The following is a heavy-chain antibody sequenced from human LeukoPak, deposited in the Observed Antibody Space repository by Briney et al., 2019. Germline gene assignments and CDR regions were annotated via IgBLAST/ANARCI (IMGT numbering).Heavy chain of an antibody. V-gene: IGHV1-18*01. Sequence: ASVKVSCKASGYTFTSYGISWVRQAPGQGLEWKGWISAYNGNTNYAQKLQGRVTMTTDTSTSTAYMELRSLRSDDTAVYYCAREPRIAVAGTDGMDVWGQGTTVTVSS. CDR3: AREPRIAVAGTDGMDV. D-gene: IGHD6-19*01. CDR2: ISAYNGNT. CDR1: GYTFTSYG. J-gene: IGHJ6*02.